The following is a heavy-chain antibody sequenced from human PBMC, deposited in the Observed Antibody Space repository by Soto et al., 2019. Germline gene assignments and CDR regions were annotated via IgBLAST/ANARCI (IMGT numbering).Heavy chain of an antibody. CDR1: GYTFTSYD. D-gene: IGHD6-13*01. Sequence: ASVKVSCKASGYTFTSYDINWVRQATGQGLEWMGWMNPNSGNTGYAQKFQGRVTMTRNTSLSTAYMELSSLRSEDTAVYYCARENQAAGRYNWFDPWGQGTLVTVSS. CDR3: ARENQAAGRYNWFDP. V-gene: IGHV1-8*01. J-gene: IGHJ5*02. CDR2: MNPNSGNT.